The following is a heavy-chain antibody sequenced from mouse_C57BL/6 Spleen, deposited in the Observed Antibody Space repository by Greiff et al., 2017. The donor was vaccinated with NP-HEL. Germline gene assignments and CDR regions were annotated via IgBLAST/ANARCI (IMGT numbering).Heavy chain of an antibody. J-gene: IGHJ2*01. V-gene: IGHV1-80*01. CDR3: ARFTTPYYFDY. CDR1: GYAFSSYW. CDR2: IYPGDGDT. D-gene: IGHD1-1*01. Sequence: VQLQQSGAELVKPGASVKISCKASGYAFSSYWMNWVKQRPGKGLEWIGQIYPGDGDTNYNGKFKGKATLTADKSSSTAYMQLSSLTSEDSAVYFCARFTTPYYFDYWGQGTTLTVSS.